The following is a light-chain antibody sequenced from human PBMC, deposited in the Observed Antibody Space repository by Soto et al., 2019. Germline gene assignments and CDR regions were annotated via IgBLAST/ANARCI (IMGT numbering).Light chain of an antibody. CDR1: SSDVGGFIF. J-gene: IGLJ1*01. CDR2: DVS. Sequence: QSLLTQPASVSGSAGQSITISCTGTSSDVGGFIFVSWYQQHPGRAPKLMIYDVSNRPSGVSNRFSGSKSGNTASLTISGLQADDDADYYCVSYTTSASYVFGTGTKVTVL. CDR3: VSYTTSASYV. V-gene: IGLV2-14*01.